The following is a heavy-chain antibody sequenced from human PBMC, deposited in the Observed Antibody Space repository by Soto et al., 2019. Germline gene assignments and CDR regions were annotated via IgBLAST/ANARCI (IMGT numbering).Heavy chain of an antibody. J-gene: IGHJ6*02. Sequence: PGGSLRLSCGASGFTFSSYGMHWVRQAPGKGLEWVAVISYDGSNKYYADSVKGRFTISRDNSKNTVHLQMSSLRAEDTAVYYCAKDGVSCSGGSCPSPGYSGIDAWGQGSTVTVSS. CDR1: GFTFSSYG. V-gene: IGHV3-30*18. CDR3: AKDGVSCSGGSCPSPGYSGIDA. CDR2: ISYDGSNK. D-gene: IGHD2-15*01.